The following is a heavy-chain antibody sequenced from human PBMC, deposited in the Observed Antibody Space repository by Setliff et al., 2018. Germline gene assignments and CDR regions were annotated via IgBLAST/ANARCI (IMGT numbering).Heavy chain of an antibody. CDR2: FDPDDGET. CDR1: GKTLTELS. Sequence: ASVKVSCKLSGKTLTELSIHWVRQAPGKGLEWMGGFDPDDGETVYAQKFQGSVTMTEDTSTNTAYMELSSLRSEDTAVYYCATCVGTSWYDYNFYMDVWGIGTTVTVSS. J-gene: IGHJ6*03. CDR3: ATCVGTSWYDYNFYMDV. D-gene: IGHD1-26*01. V-gene: IGHV1-24*01.